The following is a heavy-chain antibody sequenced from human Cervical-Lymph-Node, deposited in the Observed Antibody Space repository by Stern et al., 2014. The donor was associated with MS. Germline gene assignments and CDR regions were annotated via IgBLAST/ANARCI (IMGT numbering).Heavy chain of an antibody. D-gene: IGHD3-3*01. CDR1: GGSVSSGSRY. J-gene: IGHJ4*02. CDR3: ARVTEFLRFFYPDY. V-gene: IGHV4-31*03. Sequence: VQLVESGPGLVKPSQTLSLTCTVSGGSVSSGSRYWSWIRQHPGTGLEWIGDISYSGNTYYSPSLQSRLTISMDTSKNQFSLKLRSVTATDTAIYYCARVTEFLRFFYPDYWGQGTLVTVSS. CDR2: ISYSGNT.